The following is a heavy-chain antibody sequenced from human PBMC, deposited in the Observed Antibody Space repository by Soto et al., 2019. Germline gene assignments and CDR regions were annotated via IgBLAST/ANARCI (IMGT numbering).Heavy chain of an antibody. CDR1: GFIADDYA. D-gene: IGHD4-17*01. CDR3: VKDMKWGGMTTIHYFDS. CDR2: ISSNSATI. Sequence: EVQLVESGGGLVQPGRSLRLSCVASGFIADDYAMHWVRQAPGKGLEWVSGISSNSATINYADSVKGRFTISRDNAKNSLFLQMNSLRPEDTAFFYCVKDMKWGGMTTIHYFDSWGQGTLVTVSS. J-gene: IGHJ4*02. V-gene: IGHV3-9*02.